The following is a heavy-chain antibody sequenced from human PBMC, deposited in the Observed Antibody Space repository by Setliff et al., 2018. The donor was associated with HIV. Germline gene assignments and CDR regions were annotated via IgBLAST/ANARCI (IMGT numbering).Heavy chain of an antibody. CDR3: AKGLGSYLAATRDALWFDP. J-gene: IGHJ5*02. D-gene: IGHD2-15*01. CDR2: ISWNSGSV. CDR1: GFTFSNAW. Sequence: GGSLRLSCAASGFTFSNAWMSWVRQAPGKGPEWVATISWNSGSVAYADSVKGRFAISRDNSKNSLYLQMNSLRPEDMALYYCAKGLGSYLAATRDALWFDPWGQGTLVTVSS. V-gene: IGHV3-9*03.